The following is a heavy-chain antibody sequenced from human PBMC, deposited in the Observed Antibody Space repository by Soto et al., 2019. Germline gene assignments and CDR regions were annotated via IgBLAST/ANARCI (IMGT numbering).Heavy chain of an antibody. J-gene: IGHJ4*02. CDR2: IHYGGST. V-gene: IGHV4-59*01. D-gene: IGHD3-10*02. CDR1: GGSINDYF. CDR3: ARSMFGELGY. Sequence: SETLSLTCTVSGGSINDYFWSWTRQPPGKGLEWIAYIHYGGSTNYNPSLKSRVTISVDRSKNQFSLKLTSMTAADTAVYYCARSMFGELGYWGPGTLVTVSS.